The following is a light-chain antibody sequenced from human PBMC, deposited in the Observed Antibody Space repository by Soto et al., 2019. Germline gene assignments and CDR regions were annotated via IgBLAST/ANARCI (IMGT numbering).Light chain of an antibody. CDR2: GAS. Sequence: EIVMTQSPATLSVSPGERATLSCRASQSVSTNLAWYRQKPGQAPRLLIYGASIRATGIPARFSGRGSGTEFTLTISRLQSEDFAVYYCQQYNNWPPERTFGQGTKVEIK. CDR3: QQYNNWPPERT. CDR1: QSVSTN. J-gene: IGKJ1*01. V-gene: IGKV3-15*01.